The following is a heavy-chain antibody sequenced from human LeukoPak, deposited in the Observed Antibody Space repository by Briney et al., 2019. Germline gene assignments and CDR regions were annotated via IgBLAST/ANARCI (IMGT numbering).Heavy chain of an antibody. Sequence: SETLSLTCTVSGGSISSYYWSWIRQSPGKGLEWIGYIYYGGSTNYNPSLKSRVTISVDTSKNQFSLRLSSVTAADTAVYYCAKDLDEDYYFDYWGQGTLVTVSS. V-gene: IGHV4-59*01. CDR3: AKDLDEDYYFDY. D-gene: IGHD3/OR15-3a*01. CDR1: GGSISSYY. J-gene: IGHJ4*02. CDR2: IYYGGST.